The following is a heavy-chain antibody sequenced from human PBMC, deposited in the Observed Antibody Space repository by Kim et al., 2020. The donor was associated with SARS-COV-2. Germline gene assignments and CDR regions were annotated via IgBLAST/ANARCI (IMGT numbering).Heavy chain of an antibody. CDR3: AKDPYYDPNY. Sequence: TYYADAVKGRFTISRDKSKNTLYLQMNSLRAEDTAVYYCAKDPYYDPNYWGQGTLVTVSS. V-gene: IGHV3-23*01. CDR2: T. J-gene: IGHJ4*02. D-gene: IGHD3-22*01.